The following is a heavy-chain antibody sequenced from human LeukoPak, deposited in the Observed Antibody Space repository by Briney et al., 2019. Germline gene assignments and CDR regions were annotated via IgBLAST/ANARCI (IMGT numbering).Heavy chain of an antibody. CDR1: GGSIRSYY. J-gene: IGHJ6*02. V-gene: IGHV4-59*01. D-gene: IGHD2-2*01. CDR3: ARRYGGYCSSTSCYGYYYYGMDV. Sequence: SETLSLTCTVSGGSIRSYYWSWIRQPPGKGLEWIGYIYYSGSTNYNPSLKSRVTISVDTSKNQSSLKLSSVTAADTAVYYCARRYGGYCSSTSCYGYYYYGMDVWGQGTTVTVSS. CDR2: IYYSGST.